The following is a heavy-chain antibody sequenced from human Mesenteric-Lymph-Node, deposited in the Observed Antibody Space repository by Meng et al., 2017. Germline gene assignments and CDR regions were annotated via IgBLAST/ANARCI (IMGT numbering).Heavy chain of an antibody. D-gene: IGHD2-15*01. CDR1: GYSFTSYW. CDR2: IYPGDSDT. V-gene: IGHV5-51*01. J-gene: IGHJ4*02. CDR3: ARLLSLFHRSLED. Sequence: GESLKISCKGSGYSFTSYWIGWVRQMPGKGLEWMGIIYPGDSDTRYSPSFQGQVTISVDESVTTAYLQWNSLKASDTGIYYCARLLSLFHRSLEDWGQGTLVTVSS.